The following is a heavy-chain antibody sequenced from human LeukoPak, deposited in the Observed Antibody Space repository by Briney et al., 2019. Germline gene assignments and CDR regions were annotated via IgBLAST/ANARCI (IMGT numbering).Heavy chain of an antibody. Sequence: GGTLRLSCAASGFTFSSYGMSWVRQAPGKGLEWVSAISGSGGSTYYADSVKGRFTISRDNSKNTLYLQMNSLRAEDTAVYYCATIGPATVVTRAFDIWGQGTMVTVSS. J-gene: IGHJ3*02. CDR2: ISGSGGST. CDR1: GFTFSSYG. CDR3: ATIGPATVVTRAFDI. V-gene: IGHV3-23*01. D-gene: IGHD4-23*01.